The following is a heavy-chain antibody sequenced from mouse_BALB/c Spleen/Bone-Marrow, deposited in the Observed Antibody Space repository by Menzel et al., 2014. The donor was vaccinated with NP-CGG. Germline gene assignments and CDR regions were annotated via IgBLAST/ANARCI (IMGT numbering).Heavy chain of an antibody. V-gene: IGHV2-2*02. Sequence: VKLVESGPGLVQPSQSLSITYTVSGFSLTSYGVHWVRQSPGKGLEWLGVIWSGGSTDYNAAFISRLSISKDNSKSQVFFKMNSLQANDTAIYYCASPYYGNYVYAMDYWGQGTSVTVSS. D-gene: IGHD2-10*01. CDR2: IWSGGST. J-gene: IGHJ4*01. CDR1: GFSLTSYG. CDR3: ASPYYGNYVYAMDY.